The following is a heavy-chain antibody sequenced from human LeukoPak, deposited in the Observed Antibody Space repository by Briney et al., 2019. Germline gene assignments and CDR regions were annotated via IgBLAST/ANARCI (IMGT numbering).Heavy chain of an antibody. J-gene: IGHJ4*02. Sequence: GASVKVSCKASGGTFSSYAISWVRQAPGQGLEWMGRIIPIFGIANYAQKFQGRVTITADKSTSTAYMELSSLRSEDTAVYYCARVGSSDYFDYWGQGTLVTVFS. V-gene: IGHV1-69*04. CDR1: GGTFSSYA. CDR3: ARVGSSDYFDY. CDR2: IIPIFGIA.